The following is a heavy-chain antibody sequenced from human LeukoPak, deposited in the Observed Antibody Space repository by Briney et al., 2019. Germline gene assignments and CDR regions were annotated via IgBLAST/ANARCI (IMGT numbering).Heavy chain of an antibody. CDR3: ARARTHSGRFTDY. Sequence: GGSLRLSCAASGFTFSSYAMHWVRQAPGKGLEWVAVISYDGSNKYYADSVKGRFTISRDNSKNTLYLQMNSLRAEDTAVYYCARARTHSGRFTDYWGQGTLVTVSS. CDR2: ISYDGSNK. CDR1: GFTFSSYA. D-gene: IGHD1-26*01. V-gene: IGHV3-30*04. J-gene: IGHJ4*02.